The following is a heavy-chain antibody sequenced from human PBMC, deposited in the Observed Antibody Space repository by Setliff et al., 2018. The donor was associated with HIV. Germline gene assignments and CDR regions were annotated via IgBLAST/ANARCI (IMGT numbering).Heavy chain of an antibody. CDR1: GGSISSDNYY. Sequence: PSETLSLTCTVSGGSISSDNYYWSWIRQPAGKGLEWIGHIYTSGSTDYNPSLKSRVAISVDTSKNHFSLNLTSVTAADTAVYYCARTLRAAAMGYFDYWGQGTLVTVSS. CDR3: ARTLRAAAMGYFDY. V-gene: IGHV4-61*09. CDR2: IYTSGST. D-gene: IGHD5-18*01. J-gene: IGHJ4*02.